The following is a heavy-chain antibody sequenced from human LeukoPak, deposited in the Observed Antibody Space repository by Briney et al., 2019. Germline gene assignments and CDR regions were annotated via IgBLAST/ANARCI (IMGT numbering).Heavy chain of an antibody. D-gene: IGHD3-10*01. J-gene: IGHJ4*02. CDR1: GFTFSNYG. CDR2: ISYDGSNK. CDR3: AKDSTHYYGSGSYFDY. Sequence: GGSLRLSCAASGFTFSNYGMHWVRQAPGKGLEWVAVISYDGSNKYYADSVKGRFTISRDNSKNTLYLQMNSLRAEDTAVYYCAKDSTHYYGSGSYFDYWGQGTLVTVSS. V-gene: IGHV3-30*18.